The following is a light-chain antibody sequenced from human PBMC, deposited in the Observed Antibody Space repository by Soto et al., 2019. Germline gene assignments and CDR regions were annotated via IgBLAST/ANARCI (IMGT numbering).Light chain of an antibody. CDR2: DAS. CDR3: QQYSSYPIT. Sequence: IQMTQSPSSLSASVGDRVTISCRASQDISHFLAWFQQKPGKAPRALIFDASISQSGVPSKFSGSGSGTDFTLTIRSLQSEDSATYYCQQYSSYPITFGQGTRLEIK. CDR1: QDISHF. V-gene: IGKV1-16*02. J-gene: IGKJ5*01.